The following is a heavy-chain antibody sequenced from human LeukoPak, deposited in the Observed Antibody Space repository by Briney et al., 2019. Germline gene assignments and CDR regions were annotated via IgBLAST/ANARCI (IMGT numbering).Heavy chain of an antibody. CDR2: INPNSGGT. V-gene: IGHV1-2*02. CDR1: GYTFTGYY. CDR3: ARDLVGATESFFDY. J-gene: IGHJ4*02. D-gene: IGHD1-26*01. Sequence: ASVKVSCKASGYTFTGYYMHWVRQAPGQGLEGMGWINPNSGGTNYAQKFQGRVTMTRDTSISTAYMELSRLRSDDTAVYYCARDLVGATESFFDYWGQGTLVTVSA.